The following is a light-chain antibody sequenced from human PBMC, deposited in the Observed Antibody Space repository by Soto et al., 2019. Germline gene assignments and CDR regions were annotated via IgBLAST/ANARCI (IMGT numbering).Light chain of an antibody. Sequence: EIVLTQSPGTLSLSPGERATLSCRASQIVSTTYLAWYQQKPGQAPRLLIYGSSSRAPGILDRFSGSGSGTDFTLTISRLEPEDFAVYYCQQYGTSSMYTFGQGTKLEI. V-gene: IGKV3-20*01. CDR3: QQYGTSSMYT. CDR1: QIVSTTY. CDR2: GSS. J-gene: IGKJ2*01.